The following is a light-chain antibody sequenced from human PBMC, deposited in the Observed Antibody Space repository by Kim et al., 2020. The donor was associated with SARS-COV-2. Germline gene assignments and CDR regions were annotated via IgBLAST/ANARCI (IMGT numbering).Light chain of an antibody. CDR3: QQRGNRPLT. CDR1: QSVNSY. V-gene: IGKV3-11*01. J-gene: IGKJ4*01. CDR2: DAS. Sequence: PGERATLSCRASQSVNSYLAWYQQKPGQPPMLLISDASNRATGIPARFSGSGSGTDFTLTISSLEPEDFAVYYCQQRGNRPLTFGGGTKVDIK.